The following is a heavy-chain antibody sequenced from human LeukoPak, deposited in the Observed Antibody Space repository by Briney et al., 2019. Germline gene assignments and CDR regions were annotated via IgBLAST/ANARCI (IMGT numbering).Heavy chain of an antibody. V-gene: IGHV4-30-2*01. Sequence: PSQTLSLTCAVSGGSISSGGYSWSWIRQPPGKGLEWIGYIYHSGSTYYNPSLKSRVTISVDRSKNQFSLKLSSVTAADTAVYYCASRNQDFWSGYWDVWGQGTTVTVSS. CDR1: GGSISSGGYS. J-gene: IGHJ6*02. CDR2: IYHSGST. CDR3: ASRNQDFWSGYWDV. D-gene: IGHD3-3*01.